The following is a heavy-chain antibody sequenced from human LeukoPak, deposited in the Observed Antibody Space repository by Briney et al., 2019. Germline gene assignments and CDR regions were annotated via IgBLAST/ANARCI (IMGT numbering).Heavy chain of an antibody. CDR3: ARDYDSRGQNDY. Sequence: GGSLRLSCAASGFTFSRYSMNWVRQAPGKGLEWVSSISSSSTYIYYADSVKGRFTISRDNAENSLYLQMNSLRAEDTAVYYCARDYDSRGQNDYWGQGTLVTASS. D-gene: IGHD3-22*01. CDR2: ISSSSTYI. V-gene: IGHV3-21*01. CDR1: GFTFSRYS. J-gene: IGHJ4*02.